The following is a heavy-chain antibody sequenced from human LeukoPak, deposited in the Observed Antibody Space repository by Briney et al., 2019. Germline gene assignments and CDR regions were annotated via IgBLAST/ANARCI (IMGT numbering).Heavy chain of an antibody. CDR2: ISDNGGTT. V-gene: IGHV3-23*01. Sequence: PGGSLRLSCAASGFTFSSYALSWVRQAPGKGLEWVSAISDNGGTTFYADSVKGRFTITRDNSKNTLYVQMNGLRGEDTAVYYCAKRSDYGGNWNHFDYWGQGTLVTVSS. CDR3: AKRSDYGGNWNHFDY. CDR1: GFTFSSYA. J-gene: IGHJ4*02. D-gene: IGHD4-23*01.